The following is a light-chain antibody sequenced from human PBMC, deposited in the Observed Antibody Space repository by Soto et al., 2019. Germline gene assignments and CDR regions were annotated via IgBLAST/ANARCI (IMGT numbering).Light chain of an antibody. CDR1: SSDVGGYNY. Sequence: QSVLTQPRSVSVSPGQSVTISCTGTSSDVGGYNYVPWYQQHPGKAPKLMIYDVSKRPSGVPDRFSGSKSGNTASLTISGLQAEDEADYYCCSYAGSYTFYVFGTGTKVTVL. J-gene: IGLJ1*01. CDR2: DVS. CDR3: CSYAGSYTFYV. V-gene: IGLV2-11*01.